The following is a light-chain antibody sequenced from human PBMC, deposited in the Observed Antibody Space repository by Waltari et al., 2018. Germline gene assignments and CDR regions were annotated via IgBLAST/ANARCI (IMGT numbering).Light chain of an antibody. CDR1: QSLTKRY. CDR2: GAS. CDR3: QQYGSSILYT. Sequence: VLTQSPGTLSLSPGVRTTLSCRASQSLTKRYLAWYQQKPGQAPRLLIYGASSRAAGIPDRFCGSGSGTDFTLTISSLEPEDSAVYYCQQYGSSILYTFGQGTKLEIK. J-gene: IGKJ2*01. V-gene: IGKV3-20*01.